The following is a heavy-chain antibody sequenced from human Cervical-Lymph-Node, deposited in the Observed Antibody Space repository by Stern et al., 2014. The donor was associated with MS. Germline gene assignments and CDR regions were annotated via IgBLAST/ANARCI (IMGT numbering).Heavy chain of an antibody. CDR3: AKDAFNY. Sequence: VQLVESGAEVKKPGASVKVSCKASGYTFTGYYIHWVRQAPGQGLEWMGRIIPNNGDTNYAPNFQGRVTITRDTSISTAFMELSMLRSDDTAVYYCAKDAFNYWGQGTLVTVSS. V-gene: IGHV1-2*02. CDR1: GYTFTGYY. CDR2: IIPNNGDT. J-gene: IGHJ4*02.